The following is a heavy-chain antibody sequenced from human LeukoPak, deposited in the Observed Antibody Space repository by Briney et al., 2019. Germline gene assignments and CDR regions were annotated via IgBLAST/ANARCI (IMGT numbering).Heavy chain of an antibody. CDR3: ARDREGSSGWYNKGDY. J-gene: IGHJ4*02. CDR1: GYTFTSYG. Sequence: ASVKVSCKASGYTFTSYGISWVRQAPGQGLEWMGWISAYNGNTNYAQKLQGRVTMTTDTSTSTAYMELRSLRSGDTAVYYCARDREGSSGWYNKGDYWGQGTLVTVSS. V-gene: IGHV1-18*01. CDR2: ISAYNGNT. D-gene: IGHD6-19*01.